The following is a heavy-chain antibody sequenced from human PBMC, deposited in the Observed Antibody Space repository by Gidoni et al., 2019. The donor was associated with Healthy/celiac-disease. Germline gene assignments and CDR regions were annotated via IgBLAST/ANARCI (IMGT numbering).Heavy chain of an antibody. CDR2: ISGSGGST. CDR3: AKVLGQASYGDYLGGIDY. J-gene: IGHJ4*02. CDR1: GFTFSSYA. D-gene: IGHD4-17*01. Sequence: EVQLLESGGGLVQPGGSLRLSCAASGFTFSSYAMSWVRQAPGKGLEWVSAISGSGGSTYYADSVKGRFTISRDNSKNTLYLQMNSLRAEDTAVYYCAKVLGQASYGDYLGGIDYWGQGTLVTVSS. V-gene: IGHV3-23*01.